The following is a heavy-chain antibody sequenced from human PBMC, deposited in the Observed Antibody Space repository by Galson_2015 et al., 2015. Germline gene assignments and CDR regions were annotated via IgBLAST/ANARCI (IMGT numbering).Heavy chain of an antibody. J-gene: IGHJ5*02. D-gene: IGHD1-1*01. CDR2: ISAYNGNT. V-gene: IGHV1-18*01. Sequence: SVKVSCKASGYTFTSYGISWVRQAPGQGLEWMGWISAYNGNTNYAQKLQGRVTMTTDTFTSTAYMELRSLRSDDTAVYYCARAWGGFELEWWFDPWGQGTLVTVSS. CDR3: ARAWGGFELEWWFDP. CDR1: GYTFTSYG.